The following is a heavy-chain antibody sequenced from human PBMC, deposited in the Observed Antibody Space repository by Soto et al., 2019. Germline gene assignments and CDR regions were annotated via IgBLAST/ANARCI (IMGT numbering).Heavy chain of an antibody. J-gene: IGHJ4*02. CDR1: GFTVSSNY. V-gene: IGHV3-53*01. CDR3: ARLPYSSSPTSLYY. Sequence: PGGSLRLSCAASGFTVSSNYMSWVRQAPGKGLEWVSVIYSGGSTYYADSVKGRFTISRDNSKNTLYIQMNSLRAEDTAVYYCARLPYSSSPTSLYYWGQGTLVTVSS. CDR2: IYSGGST. D-gene: IGHD6-6*01.